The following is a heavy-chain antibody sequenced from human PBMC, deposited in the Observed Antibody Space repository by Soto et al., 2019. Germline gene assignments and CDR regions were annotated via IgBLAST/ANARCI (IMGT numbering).Heavy chain of an antibody. CDR3: ARDGVVVTAIRVNYYYYGMDV. CDR1: GFTFSSYA. D-gene: IGHD2-21*02. CDR2: ISYDGSNK. V-gene: IGHV3-30-3*01. Sequence: QVQLVESGGGVVQPGRSLRLSCAASGFTFSSYAMHWVRQAPGKGLEWVAVISYDGSNKYYADSVKGRFTISRDNSKNTLYLQMNSLRAEDTAVYYCARDGVVVTAIRVNYYYYGMDVWGQGTTVTVSS. J-gene: IGHJ6*02.